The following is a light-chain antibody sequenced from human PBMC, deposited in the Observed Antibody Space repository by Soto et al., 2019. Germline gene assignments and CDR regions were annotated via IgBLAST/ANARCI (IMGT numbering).Light chain of an antibody. CDR2: DAS. CDR3: QQYNSWPPIT. Sequence: EVVMTQSPATLSVSPGEGATLSCRASESVSRNLAWYQQKPGQAPRLLIYDASTRATGIPDRFSGGGSGTEFTLTISSLQSEDFVVYYCQQYNSWPPITFGQGTRLEIK. CDR1: ESVSRN. V-gene: IGKV3-15*01. J-gene: IGKJ5*01.